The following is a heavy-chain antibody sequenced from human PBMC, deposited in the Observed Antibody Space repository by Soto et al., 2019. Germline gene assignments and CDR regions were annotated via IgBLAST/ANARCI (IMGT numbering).Heavy chain of an antibody. V-gene: IGHV4-34*01. D-gene: IGHD6-6*01. CDR3: ARARKGWSIAARYFDL. CDR1: GGSFSGYY. J-gene: IGHJ2*01. Sequence: QVQLQQWGAGLLKPSETLSLTCAVYGGSFSGYYWSWIRQPPGKGLEWIGEINHSGSTNYNPSLKSRVTISVDTYKNQFSLKLSSVTAADTAVYYCARARKGWSIAARYFDLWGRGTLVTVSS. CDR2: INHSGST.